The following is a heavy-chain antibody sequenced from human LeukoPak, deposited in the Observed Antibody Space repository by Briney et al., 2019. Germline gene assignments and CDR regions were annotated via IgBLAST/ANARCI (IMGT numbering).Heavy chain of an antibody. V-gene: IGHV4-31*03. D-gene: IGHD3-16*01. CDR1: GGSLSSGGYY. CDR2: IYYSGST. CDR3: ARDTQRYGGSYAIDY. J-gene: IGHJ4*02. Sequence: SETLSLTCTVSGGSLSSGGYYWSWIRQHPGTGLEWIGYIYYSGSTYYNPSLKSRVTISVDTSKNQFSLKLSSVTAADTAVYYCARDTQRYGGSYAIDYWGQGTLVTVSS.